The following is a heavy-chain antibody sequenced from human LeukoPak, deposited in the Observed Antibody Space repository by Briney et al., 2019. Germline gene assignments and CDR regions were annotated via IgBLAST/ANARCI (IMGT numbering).Heavy chain of an antibody. CDR1: GFTFSSYW. D-gene: IGHD3-16*01. V-gene: IGHV3-74*01. J-gene: IGHJ4*02. CDR2: INDDGGGT. CDR3: ARVRWGGLYYFDY. Sequence: GGSLRLSCAASGFTFSSYWMHWVRQAPGKGLVGGSRINDDGGGTSYADSVKGRFTISRDNDKNTLYLQMTSLRAEATAVYYCARVRWGGLYYFDYWGQGPLVTVSS.